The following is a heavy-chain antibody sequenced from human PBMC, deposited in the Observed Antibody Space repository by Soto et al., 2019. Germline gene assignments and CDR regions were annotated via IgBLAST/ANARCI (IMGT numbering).Heavy chain of an antibody. D-gene: IGHD2-15*01. V-gene: IGHV3-23*01. CDR2: ISGRGGNT. CDR3: AKAGCSGGTCYLYYFDY. Sequence: PGGSLRLSCAASGFTFSNYAMSWVRQAPWKGLEWVSTISGRGGNTYYADSVKGRFTISRDNSRNTLYLQMDSLRVEDSAVYSCAKAGCSGGTCYLYYFDYWGQGALVTVSS. J-gene: IGHJ4*02. CDR1: GFTFSNYA.